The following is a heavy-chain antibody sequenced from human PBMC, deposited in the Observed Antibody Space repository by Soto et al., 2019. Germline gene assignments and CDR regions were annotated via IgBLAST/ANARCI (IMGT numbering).Heavy chain of an antibody. CDR1: GYTFTSYG. CDR2: ISAYNGNT. D-gene: IGHD3-3*01. V-gene: IGHV1-18*01. J-gene: IGHJ4*02. CDR3: ARDPVLRFLERFREPLDY. Sequence: ASVKVSCKASGYTFTSYGISWVRQAPGQGLEWMGWISAYNGNTNYAQKLQGRVTMTTDTSTSTAYMELRSLRSDDTAVYYCARDPVLRFLERFREPLDYWGQGTLVTVSS.